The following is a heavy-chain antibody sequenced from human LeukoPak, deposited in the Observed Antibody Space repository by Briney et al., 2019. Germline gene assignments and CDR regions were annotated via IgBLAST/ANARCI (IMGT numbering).Heavy chain of an antibody. V-gene: IGHV3-33*01. Sequence: GGSLRLSCTASRFTFRSYGMHWVRQAPGKGLEWVAVIWYDGSNKYYADSVKGRFTISRDNSKNTLYLQMNSLRAEDTAVYYCASPVAVAGTSFDYWGQGTLVTVSS. CDR2: IWYDGSNK. CDR1: RFTFRSYG. D-gene: IGHD6-19*01. CDR3: ASPVAVAGTSFDY. J-gene: IGHJ4*02.